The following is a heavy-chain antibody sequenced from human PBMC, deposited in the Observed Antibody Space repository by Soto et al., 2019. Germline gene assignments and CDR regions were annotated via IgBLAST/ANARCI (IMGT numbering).Heavy chain of an antibody. Sequence: QVQLVQSGAEVKKPGASVKVSCKASGYTFTSYDINWVRQATGQGLEWMGWMNPKSGNTGYAQKFQGRATMTSNTSISTAYMELSSLRSEDTAVYYCARERSAAGTGWFDPWGQGTLVTVSS. J-gene: IGHJ5*02. CDR2: MNPKSGNT. D-gene: IGHD6-13*01. V-gene: IGHV1-8*01. CDR1: GYTFTSYD. CDR3: ARERSAAGTGWFDP.